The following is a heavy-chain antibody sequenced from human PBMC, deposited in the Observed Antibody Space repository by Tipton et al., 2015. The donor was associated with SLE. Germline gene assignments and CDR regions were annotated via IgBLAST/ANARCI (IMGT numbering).Heavy chain of an antibody. CDR2: IYRSGAT. CDR3: AVQSSGSARADS. V-gene: IGHV4-31*03. Sequence: TLSLTCTVSGGSISSGGYYWTWIRQHPGTGLEWIGYIYRSGATYYNPSLKGRVSISLDTSENQFSLMLSSVTAADTAMYYCAVQSSGSARADSWGQGTLVTVSS. CDR1: GGSISSGGYY. J-gene: IGHJ4*02.